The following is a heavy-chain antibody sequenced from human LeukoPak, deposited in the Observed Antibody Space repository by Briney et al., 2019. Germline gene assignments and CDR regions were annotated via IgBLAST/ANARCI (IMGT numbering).Heavy chain of an antibody. Sequence: PSETLSLTCTVSGGSISSYCWSWIRQPPGKGLEWIGYIYYSGSTNYNPSLKSRVTISIDTSKNQFSLKLSSVTAADTAVYYCARVSAKLGELGVDYWGQGTLVTVSS. CDR3: ARVSAKLGELGVDY. V-gene: IGHV4-59*01. CDR1: GGSISSYC. J-gene: IGHJ4*02. D-gene: IGHD3-10*01. CDR2: IYYSGST.